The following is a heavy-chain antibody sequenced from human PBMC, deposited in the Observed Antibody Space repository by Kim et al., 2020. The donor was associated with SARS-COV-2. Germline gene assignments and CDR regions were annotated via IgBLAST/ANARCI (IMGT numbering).Heavy chain of an antibody. Sequence: GGSLRLSCAASGFTFNRYGMNWVRQAPGKGLEWVAAISYDGSNKYYADSVKGRFTISRDNSKNTLYLQMNSLRTDDTAVYYCAKSFSGSYVGYDYWGQGTLVTVSS. CDR3: AKSFSGSYVGYDY. D-gene: IGHD1-26*01. CDR2: ISYDGSNK. CDR1: GFTFNRYG. V-gene: IGHV3-30*18. J-gene: IGHJ4*02.